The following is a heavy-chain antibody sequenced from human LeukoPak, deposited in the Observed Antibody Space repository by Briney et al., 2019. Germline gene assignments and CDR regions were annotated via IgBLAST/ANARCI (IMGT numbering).Heavy chain of an antibody. V-gene: IGHV3-23*01. D-gene: IGHD1-26*01. CDR2: LSGSGGST. CDR3: AKDLAWDLGCLPRGAFDN. Sequence: PGGSLRLSCAASGFTFSSYAMSWVRQAPGKGLEWVSALSGSGGSTYYADSVKGRFTISRDKTKNTLYLQMNSLRAEDTAVYYCAKDLAWDLGCLPRGAFDNWGQGTMVTVSS. J-gene: IGHJ3*02. CDR1: GFTFSSYA.